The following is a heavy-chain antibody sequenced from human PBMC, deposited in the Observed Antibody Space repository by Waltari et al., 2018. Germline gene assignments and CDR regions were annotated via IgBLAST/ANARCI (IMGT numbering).Heavy chain of an antibody. D-gene: IGHD3-10*01. J-gene: IGHJ5*01. CDR2: AYHGGSI. V-gene: IGHV4-38-2*02. CDR3: ARGTRVNLVRGAEWFDF. CDR1: GFTVVSVYY. Sequence: QVQLQESGPGVMKPSGTLSLTCHVSGFTVVSVYYWAWIRQSPGQGLEWIGSAYHGGSIFYNPSLVSRVSISLDRSENQVALEVRSLTAADTAVYYCARGTRVNLVRGAEWFDFWGPGMLVSVSS.